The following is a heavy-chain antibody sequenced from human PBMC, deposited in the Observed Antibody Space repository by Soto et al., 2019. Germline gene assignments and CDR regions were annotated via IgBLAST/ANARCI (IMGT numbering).Heavy chain of an antibody. D-gene: IGHD2-15*01. V-gene: IGHV3-30*03. Sequence: GGSLRLSCAASGFTFSSYGMHWVRQAPGKGLEWVAVISYDGSNKYYADSVKGRFTISRDNSKNTLYLQMNSLRAEDTAVYYCASPYCSGGSCYSGSNYYYYGMDVWGQGTTVTVSS. CDR3: ASPYCSGGSCYSGSNYYYYGMDV. CDR1: GFTFSSYG. J-gene: IGHJ6*02. CDR2: ISYDGSNK.